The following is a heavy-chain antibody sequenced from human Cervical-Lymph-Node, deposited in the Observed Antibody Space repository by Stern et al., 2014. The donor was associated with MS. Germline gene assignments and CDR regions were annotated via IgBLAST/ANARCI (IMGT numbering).Heavy chain of an antibody. CDR3: ARDIVIVPAGYYGMDV. CDR1: GYTFTTFG. D-gene: IGHD2-2*01. V-gene: IGHV1-18*01. J-gene: IGHJ6*02. Sequence: QLVQSGAEVKKPGASVKVSCKASGYTFTTFGISWVRQAPGHGLEWMGWISAYNGNTNYAQKFQGRVAMTTDTSASTAYMELRSLRSDDTAVYYCARDIVIVPAGYYGMDVWGQGTTVTVSS. CDR2: ISAYNGNT.